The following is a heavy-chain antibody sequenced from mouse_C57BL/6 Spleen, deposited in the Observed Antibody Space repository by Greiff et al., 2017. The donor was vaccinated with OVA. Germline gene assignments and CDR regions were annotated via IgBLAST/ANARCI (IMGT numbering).Heavy chain of an antibody. D-gene: IGHD1-1*01. CDR1: GFTFSDYG. V-gene: IGHV5-17*01. Sequence: EVMLVESGGGLVKPGGSLKLSCAASGFTFSDYGMHWVRQAPEKGLEWVAYISSGSSTIYYADTVKGRFPISRDNAKNTLFLQMTSLRSEDTAMYYCARGRYLGYFDVWGTGTTVTVSS. CDR2: ISSGSSTI. J-gene: IGHJ1*03. CDR3: ARGRYLGYFDV.